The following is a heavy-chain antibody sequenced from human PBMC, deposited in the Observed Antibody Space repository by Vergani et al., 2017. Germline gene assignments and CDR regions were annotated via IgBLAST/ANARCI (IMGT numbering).Heavy chain of an antibody. J-gene: IGHJ2*01. Sequence: QVQLQQWGAGLLRPSETLSLTCAVYGGSISSGGYYWSWIRQHPGKGLEWIGYIYYSGSTYYNPSLKSRVTISVDTSKNQFSLKLSSVTAADTAVYYCARGRRGTWYFDLWGRGTLVTVSS. CDR3: ARGRRGTWYFDL. V-gene: IGHV4-31*11. CDR2: IYYSGST. CDR1: GGSISSGGYY.